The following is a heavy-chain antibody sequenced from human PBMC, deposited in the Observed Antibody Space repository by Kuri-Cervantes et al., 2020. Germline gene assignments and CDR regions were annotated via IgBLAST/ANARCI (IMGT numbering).Heavy chain of an antibody. CDR3: ARVFRDFGELLYSGSVGCFDH. Sequence: ASVKVSCKASGYTFTGYYMHWVRQAPGQGLEWMGWINPNIGGTNYAQKLQGRVTITTDKSTSTAYMELRSLRSDDTAVYYCARVFRDFGELLYSGSVGCFDHWGQGTLVTVSS. CDR2: INPNIGGT. CDR1: GYTFTGYY. D-gene: IGHD3-10*01. J-gene: IGHJ5*02. V-gene: IGHV1-2*02.